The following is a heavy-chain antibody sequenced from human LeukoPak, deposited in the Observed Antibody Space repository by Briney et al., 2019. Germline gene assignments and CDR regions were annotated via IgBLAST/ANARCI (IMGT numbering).Heavy chain of an antibody. V-gene: IGHV3-23*01. CDR2: ISVNSGDT. CDR3: ATGTYGSGWDY. D-gene: IGHD6-19*01. Sequence: GGSLRLSCAASGFTFTSHGLNWVRQAPGKGLVWVSGISVNSGDTYYADSVKGRFTISRDSSRNTVYLQMNSLRAEDTAVYYCATGTYGSGWDYWGQGTLVTVSS. CDR1: GFTFTSHG. J-gene: IGHJ4*02.